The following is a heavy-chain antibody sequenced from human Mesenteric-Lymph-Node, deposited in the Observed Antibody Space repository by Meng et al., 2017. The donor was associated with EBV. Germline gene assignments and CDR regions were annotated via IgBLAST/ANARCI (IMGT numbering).Heavy chain of an antibody. CDR3: ARVAWGSYRYWDY. D-gene: IGHD3-16*02. J-gene: IGHJ4*02. Sequence: QLQLQESGPGLVKPSETLSLTCTVSGGSISSSSYYWGWIRQPPGKGLEWIGSIYYSGSTYYNPSLKSRVTISVDTSKNQFSLKLSSVTAADTAVYYCARVAWGSYRYWDYWGQGTLVTVAS. CDR2: IYYSGST. V-gene: IGHV4-39*01. CDR1: GGSISSSSYY.